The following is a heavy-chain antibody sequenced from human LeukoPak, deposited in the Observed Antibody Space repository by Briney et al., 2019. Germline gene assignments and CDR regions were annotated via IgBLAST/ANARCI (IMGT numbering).Heavy chain of an antibody. CDR1: GYSISSGYY. CDR3: ARVSTTIPNWFDP. V-gene: IGHV4-38-2*02. J-gene: IGHJ5*02. Sequence: PSETLSLTCTVSGYSISSGYYWGWIRQPPGKGLEWIGSIYHSGSTYYNPSLKSRVTISVDTSKNQFSLKLSSVTAADTAVYYCARVSTTIPNWFDPWGQGTLVTVSS. D-gene: IGHD3-9*01. CDR2: IYHSGST.